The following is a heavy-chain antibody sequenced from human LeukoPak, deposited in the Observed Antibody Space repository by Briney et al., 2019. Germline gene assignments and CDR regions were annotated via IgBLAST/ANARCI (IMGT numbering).Heavy chain of an antibody. D-gene: IGHD6-19*01. CDR3: ARRSTLYSSGRFYFDY. CDR2: ISAHDGTR. V-gene: IGHV1-18*01. CDR1: GYTFTHYG. Sequence: ASVKVSCKASGYTFTHYGITWVRQAPGQGLEWMGWISAHDGTRNYALKHEDRVTMTTDTSTSTAYMELRGLRSDDTAVYYCARRSTLYSSGRFYFDYWGQGTLVTVSS. J-gene: IGHJ4*02.